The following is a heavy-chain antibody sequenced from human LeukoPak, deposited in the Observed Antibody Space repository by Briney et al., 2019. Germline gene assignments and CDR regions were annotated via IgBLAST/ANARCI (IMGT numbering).Heavy chain of an antibody. J-gene: IGHJ5*02. D-gene: IGHD3-22*01. CDR1: GYTFTGYY. V-gene: IGHV1-2*02. CDR3: ARETYYYDSSGYYRLAGWFDP. CDR2: INPNSGGT. Sequence: ASVKVSCKASGYTFTGYYMHWVRQAPGQGLEWMGYINPNSGGTNYAQKLQGRVIMTRDTTISTAYMELSRLRSDNTAVYYCARETYYYDSSGYYRLAGWFDPWGQGTLVTVSS.